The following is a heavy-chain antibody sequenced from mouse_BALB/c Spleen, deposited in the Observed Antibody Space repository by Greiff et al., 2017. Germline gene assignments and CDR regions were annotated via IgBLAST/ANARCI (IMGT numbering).Heavy chain of an antibody. V-gene: IGHV3-2*02. CDR3: ASKTTGTALYWYFDV. CDR1: GYSITSDYA. J-gene: IGHJ1*01. Sequence: EVQLQESGPGLVKPSQSLSLTCTVTGYSITSDYAWNWIRQFPGNKLEWMGYISYSGSTSYNPSLKSRISITRDTSKNQFFLQLNSVTTEDTATYYCASKTTGTALYWYFDVWGAGTTVTVSS. CDR2: ISYSGST. D-gene: IGHD4-1*01.